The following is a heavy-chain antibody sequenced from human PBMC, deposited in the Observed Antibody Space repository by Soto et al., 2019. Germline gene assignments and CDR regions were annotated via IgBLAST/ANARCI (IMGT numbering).Heavy chain of an antibody. Sequence: SVKVSCKASGYSFTSYGISWVRQAPGQGLEWMGWISAYNGNTNYAQKLQGRVIMTTDTSTSTAYMELRSLRSDDTAVYYCAREVGRGYSYGLIGAFDIWGQGTMVTVSS. CDR3: AREVGRGYSYGLIGAFDI. J-gene: IGHJ3*02. V-gene: IGHV1-18*01. CDR1: GYSFTSYG. CDR2: ISAYNGNT. D-gene: IGHD5-18*01.